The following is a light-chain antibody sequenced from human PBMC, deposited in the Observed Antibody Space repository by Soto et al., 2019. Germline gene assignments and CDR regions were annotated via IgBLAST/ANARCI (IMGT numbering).Light chain of an antibody. CDR2: DAS. J-gene: IGKJ1*01. Sequence: MKQSPSDVSANVRSTVSVTCRASQSVSGWLAWYQQNPGEAPKLLIYDASALPRGVPSRFSGSGSGTKFTLTIASLQPDDFATYYCQEYESFSGTFGPGTKVDIK. CDR1: QSVSGW. CDR3: QEYESFSGT. V-gene: IGKV1-5*01.